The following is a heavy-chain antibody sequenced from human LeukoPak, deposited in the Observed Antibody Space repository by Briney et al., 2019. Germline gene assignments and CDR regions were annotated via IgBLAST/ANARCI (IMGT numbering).Heavy chain of an antibody. Sequence: PGRSLRLSCAASGFTFSSYGMHWVRQAPGKGLEWVAVIWYDGSNKYYTDSVKGRFTISRDNSKNTLYLQMNSLRAEDTAVYYCARDNGGRAGYFDYWGQGTLVTVSS. V-gene: IGHV3-33*01. CDR3: ARDNGGRAGYFDY. J-gene: IGHJ4*02. CDR2: IWYDGSNK. CDR1: GFTFSSYG. D-gene: IGHD2-8*01.